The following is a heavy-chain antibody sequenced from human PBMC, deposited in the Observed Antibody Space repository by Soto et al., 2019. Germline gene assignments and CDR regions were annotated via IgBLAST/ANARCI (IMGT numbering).Heavy chain of an antibody. Sequence: PGGSLRLSCGASGFTFSSFVMSWVRQAPGKGLEWVSSVSSSGGRTYYADSVKGRFTISRDNSKNTLYLQMNSLRAEDTAVYYWGKGRSFYEEIVVHYYESPFDAGGKGPLVTVS. CDR1: GFTFSSFV. CDR3: GKGRSFYEEIVVHYYESPFDA. D-gene: IGHD3-22*01. V-gene: IGHV3-23*01. J-gene: IGHJ4*02. CDR2: VSSSGGRT.